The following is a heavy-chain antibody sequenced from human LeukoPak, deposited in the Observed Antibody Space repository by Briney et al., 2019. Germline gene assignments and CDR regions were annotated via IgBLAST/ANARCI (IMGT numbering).Heavy chain of an antibody. CDR3: AKDHVGAAGNFDY. V-gene: IGHV3-23*01. D-gene: IGHD2-15*01. CDR1: GFTFSSYA. CDR2: ISPNGGTT. J-gene: IGHJ4*02. Sequence: PGGSLRLSCAASGFTFSSYAMNWVRQAPGRRLDWVSTISPNGGTTYYADSVKGRFTISRDNSKNTLYLQMNSLRPEDTPVYYCAKDHVGAAGNFDYWGQGTLVTVSS.